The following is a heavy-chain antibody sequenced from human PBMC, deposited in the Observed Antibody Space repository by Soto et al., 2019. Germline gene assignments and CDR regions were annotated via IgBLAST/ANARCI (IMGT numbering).Heavy chain of an antibody. CDR3: ARGSQLERDALDI. Sequence: QVQLQESGPGLVKPSQTLSLTCSVSGVSINSGGYYWSWIRHHPGKGLEWLGYIYYTGHTFYNAALKSRVARALDTSKNQFFLKLSSVTAADTAVYYWARGSQLERDALDIWGQGTMVTVSS. CDR2: IYYTGHT. J-gene: IGHJ3*02. V-gene: IGHV4-31*03. CDR1: GVSINSGGYY. D-gene: IGHD1-1*01.